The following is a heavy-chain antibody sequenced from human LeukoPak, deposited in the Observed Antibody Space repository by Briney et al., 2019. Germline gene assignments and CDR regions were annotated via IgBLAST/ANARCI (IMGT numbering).Heavy chain of an antibody. D-gene: IGHD6-25*01. V-gene: IGHV3-7*01. J-gene: IGHJ4*02. Sequence: GGSLRLSCAASGFTFSSHWMTWVRQAPGKGLEWVANIKEDGTRKNYVDSVKGRFTISRDNAKNSLYLQMNSLRAEDTAVYYCARPRPGATNFDYWGQGTLVTVSS. CDR1: GFTFSSHW. CDR3: ARPRPGATNFDY. CDR2: IKEDGTRK.